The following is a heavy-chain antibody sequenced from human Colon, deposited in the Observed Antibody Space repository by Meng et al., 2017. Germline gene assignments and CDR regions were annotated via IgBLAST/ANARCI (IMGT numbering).Heavy chain of an antibody. J-gene: IGHJ2*01. CDR3: ARRVNYYGSGSYYKSWYFDL. CDR2: IIPIFGTA. V-gene: IGHV1-69*05. CDR1: GGTFSSYA. Sequence: SVKVSCKASGGTFSSYAISWLRQAPGQGLEWMGGIIPIFGTANYAQKFQGRVTITTDESTSTAYMELSSLRSEDTAVYYFARRVNYYGSGSYYKSWYFDLWGRGTLVTVSS. D-gene: IGHD3-10*01.